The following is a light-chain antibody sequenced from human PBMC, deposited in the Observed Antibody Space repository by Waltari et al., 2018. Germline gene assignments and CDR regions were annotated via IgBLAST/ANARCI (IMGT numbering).Light chain of an antibody. Sequence: DIVVTQSPLSLSVTPGEPASISCRSSQSLLHRNGNNYLDWYLQKPGQSQQLLIYLGSNRASGVPDKFSGSGSGTDFTLKISRVEAEDVGVYYCMQSLQALWTFGQGTKVEIK. J-gene: IGKJ1*01. CDR2: LGS. V-gene: IGKV2-28*01. CDR3: MQSLQALWT. CDR1: QSLLHRNGNNY.